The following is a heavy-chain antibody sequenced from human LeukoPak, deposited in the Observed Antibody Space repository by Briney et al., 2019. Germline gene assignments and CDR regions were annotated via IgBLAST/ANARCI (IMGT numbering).Heavy chain of an antibody. Sequence: GGSLRLSCAASGFTFSSYSMNWVRQAPGKGLEWVSSISSSGSYIYYADSVKGRFTISRDNAKNSLYLQMNSLRAEDTAVYYCARDEYDILTGSFDYWGQGTLVTVSS. D-gene: IGHD3-9*01. CDR1: GFTFSSYS. CDR3: ARDEYDILTGSFDY. V-gene: IGHV3-21*01. J-gene: IGHJ4*02. CDR2: ISSSGSYI.